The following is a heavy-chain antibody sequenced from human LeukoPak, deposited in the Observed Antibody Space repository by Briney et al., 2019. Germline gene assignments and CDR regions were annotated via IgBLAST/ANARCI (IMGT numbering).Heavy chain of an antibody. J-gene: IGHJ6*02. CDR2: IYTSGST. D-gene: IGHD2-15*01. CDR3: ARVTEGGPVVSYYHGFDV. CDR1: GGSISSYY. V-gene: IGHV4-4*07. Sequence: SETLSLTCTVSGGSISSYYWSWIRQPAGKGLEWIGRIYTSGSTNYNPSLKSRVTMSVDTSKNQFSLKLSSVTAADTAVYYCARVTEGGPVVSYYHGFDVWGQGTTVIVSS.